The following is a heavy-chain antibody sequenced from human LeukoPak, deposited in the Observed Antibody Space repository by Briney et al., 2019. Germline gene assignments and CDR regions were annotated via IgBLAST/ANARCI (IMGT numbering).Heavy chain of an antibody. D-gene: IGHD6-19*01. CDR1: GDSVSSNSAA. CDR3: ARTGGRSGWYGSDY. J-gene: IGHJ4*02. CDR2: TYYRSKWYN. Sequence: SQTLSLTCAISGDSVSSNSAAWNWIRQFPSRGLEWLGRTYYRSKWYNDYAVSVKSRITINPDTSKNQFSLQLNSVTPEDTAVYYCARTGGRSGWYGSDYWGQGTLVTVSS. V-gene: IGHV6-1*01.